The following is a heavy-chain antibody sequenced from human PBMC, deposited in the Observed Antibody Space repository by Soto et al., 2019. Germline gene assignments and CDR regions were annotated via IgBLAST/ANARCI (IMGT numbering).Heavy chain of an antibody. V-gene: IGHV1-2*04. CDR1: GYTFTGYY. D-gene: IGHD6-25*01. Sequence: QVQLVQSGAEVKKPGASVKVSCKASGYTFTGYYMHWVRQAPGQGLEWMGWINPNSGGTNYAQKFQGWVTMTRDTSISTAYMELSRLRSDDTAVYSCARCPAAAIRTWFDPWGQGTRVTVSS. CDR3: ARCPAAAIRTWFDP. J-gene: IGHJ5*02. CDR2: INPNSGGT.